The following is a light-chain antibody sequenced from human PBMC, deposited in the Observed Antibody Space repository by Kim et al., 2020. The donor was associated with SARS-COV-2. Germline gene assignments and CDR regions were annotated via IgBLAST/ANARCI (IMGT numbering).Light chain of an antibody. J-gene: IGLJ1*01. CDR1: SSDVGTYNY. V-gene: IGLV2-14*03. CDR3: SSYATSRSYV. CDR2: DVN. Sequence: GQSITNSLTGTSSDVGTYNYGSCNQQYPGQAPKLMIYDVNKRPSGISNRFSGSKSGNTASLTISGLQAEDEADYYCSSYATSRSYVFGTGTKVTVL.